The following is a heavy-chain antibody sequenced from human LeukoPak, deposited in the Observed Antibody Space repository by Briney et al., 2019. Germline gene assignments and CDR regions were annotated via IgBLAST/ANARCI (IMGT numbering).Heavy chain of an antibody. J-gene: IGHJ6*03. D-gene: IGHD3-22*01. CDR1: GYSIRSGYY. Sequence: TSETLSLTCAVSGYSIRSGYYWGWIRQPPGKGLEWIGTIYHSGSNYYNPSLKSRVTISVHTSKNQFSLKLSSVTAADTAVYYCARSFYSDTTYYWDAYYYYYMDVWGKGTTVTVSS. CDR3: ARSFYSDTTYYWDAYYYYYMDV. V-gene: IGHV4-38-2*01. CDR2: IYHSGSN.